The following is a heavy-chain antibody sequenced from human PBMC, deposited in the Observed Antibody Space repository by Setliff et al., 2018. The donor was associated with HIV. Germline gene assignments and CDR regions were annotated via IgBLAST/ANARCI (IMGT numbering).Heavy chain of an antibody. CDR3: ATSTICDGCDYYYMDV. Sequence: SETLSLTCAVSGVSISGYYWTWIRQPAGKGLEWIGRIFTGGDTNYNPSLKSRVTMSVDTSYNEFSLKLSSVTAADTAVYYCATSTICDGCDYYYMDVWGKGTTGTVSS. V-gene: IGHV4-4*07. CDR2: IFTGGDT. CDR1: GVSISGYY. D-gene: IGHD6-13*01. J-gene: IGHJ6*03.